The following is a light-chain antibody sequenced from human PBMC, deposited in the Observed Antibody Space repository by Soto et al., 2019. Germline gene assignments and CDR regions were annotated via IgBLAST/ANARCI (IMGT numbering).Light chain of an antibody. Sequence: EIVLTQSPGTLSLSPGEGATLSCRASQSVSSGYLAWYQQKPGQTPRLLIYSASSRATGIPDRFSGSGSGTDFTLTISRLEPEDLAVYYCQQYGNSPYTFGQGTKVEIK. CDR1: QSVSSGY. CDR2: SAS. J-gene: IGKJ2*01. V-gene: IGKV3-20*01. CDR3: QQYGNSPYT.